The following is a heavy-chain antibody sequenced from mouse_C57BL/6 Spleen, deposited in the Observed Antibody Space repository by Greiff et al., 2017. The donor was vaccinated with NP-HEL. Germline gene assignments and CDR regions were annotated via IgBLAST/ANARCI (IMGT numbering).Heavy chain of an antibody. V-gene: IGHV1-55*01. D-gene: IGHD1-1*01. J-gene: IGHJ4*01. Sequence: VQLQQPGAELVKPGASVKMSCKASGYTFTSYWITWVKQRPGQGLEWIGDIYPGSGSTNYNEKFKRQAKMTVDTSSSTAYMQLSILTSEDSAVYYCARWDYGSSYYAMDYWGQGTSVTVSS. CDR2: IYPGSGST. CDR1: GYTFTSYW. CDR3: ARWDYGSSYYAMDY.